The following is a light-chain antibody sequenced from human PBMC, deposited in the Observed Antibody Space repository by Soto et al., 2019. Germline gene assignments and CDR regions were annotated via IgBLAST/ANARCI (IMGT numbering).Light chain of an antibody. CDR3: MQALEIPLT. CDR1: GSVLYKSNNKNH. V-gene: IGKV4-1*01. Sequence: DIVMTQSPDSLAVSLGERATMNCKCSGSVLYKSNNKNHLAWYQQKPGQSPQTLIYLTSNRASGVPDRFIGSGSGTDCSLKISRVEAEDVGLYYCMQALEIPLTLGGGTKVDIK. CDR2: LTS. J-gene: IGKJ4*01.